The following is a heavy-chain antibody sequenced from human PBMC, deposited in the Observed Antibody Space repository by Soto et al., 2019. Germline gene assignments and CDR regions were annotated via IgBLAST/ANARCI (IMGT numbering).Heavy chain of an antibody. Sequence: PGRSLRLSCEASGFTIVSHAMRWVRQAPGRGQECVSTISDSGSTYYTDSVKGRFTISRDNSKNTLYLQMNSLRAEDTAVYYCAKVWTEKGYCTSMSCLYYFDYWGQGTLVTVSS. CDR1: GFTIVSHA. D-gene: IGHD2-2*01. CDR3: AKVWTEKGYCTSMSCLYYFDY. CDR2: ISDSGST. V-gene: IGHV3-23*01. J-gene: IGHJ4*02.